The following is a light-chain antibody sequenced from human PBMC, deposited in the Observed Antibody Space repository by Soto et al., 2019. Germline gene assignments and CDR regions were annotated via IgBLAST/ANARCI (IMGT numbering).Light chain of an antibody. V-gene: IGLV2-14*01. J-gene: IGLJ2*01. CDR3: SSYTTSSTLVV. Sequence: QSALTQPASVSGSPGQSITISCTGTSSDVGGYNYVSWYQQHPGKAPKLMIYDVSNRPSGVSNRFSGSKSGNTASLTISGRQPEDEADYYCSSYTTSSTLVVFGGGTKLTVL. CDR1: SSDVGGYNY. CDR2: DVS.